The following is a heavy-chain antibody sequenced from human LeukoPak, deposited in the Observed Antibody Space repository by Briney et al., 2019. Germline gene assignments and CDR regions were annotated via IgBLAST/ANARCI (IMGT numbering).Heavy chain of an antibody. CDR2: ISGSGGST. D-gene: IGHD3-22*01. CDR1: GFTFSSYS. V-gene: IGHV3-23*01. Sequence: GGSLRLSCVASGFTFSSYSMSWVRQAPGKGLEWVSAISGSGGSTYYADSVKGRFTISRDNSKNTLYLQMNSLRAEDTAVYYCAKDLAITMTTTFDYWGQGTLVTVSS. J-gene: IGHJ4*02. CDR3: AKDLAITMTTTFDY.